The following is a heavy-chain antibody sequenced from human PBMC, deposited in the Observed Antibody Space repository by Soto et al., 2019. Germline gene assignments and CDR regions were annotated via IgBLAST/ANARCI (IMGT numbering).Heavy chain of an antibody. CDR2: IWYDGSNK. D-gene: IGHD2-15*01. CDR3: ARDRVVVAATSYYYYYGMDV. Sequence: SLRHSCAASGFTFSSYGMHWVRQAPGKGLEWVAVIWYDGSNKYYADSVKGRFTISRDNSKNTLYLQMNSLRAEDTAVYYCARDRVVVAATSYYYYYGMDVWGQGTTVTVSS. CDR1: GFTFSSYG. J-gene: IGHJ6*02. V-gene: IGHV3-33*01.